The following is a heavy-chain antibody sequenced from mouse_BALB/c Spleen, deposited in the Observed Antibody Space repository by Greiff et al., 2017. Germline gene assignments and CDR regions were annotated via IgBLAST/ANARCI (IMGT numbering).Heavy chain of an antibody. D-gene: IGHD1-1*01. J-gene: IGHJ4*01. CDR2: IDPENGNT. Sequence: VQLKQSGAELVRPGALVKLSCKASGFNIKDYYMHWVKQRPEQGLEWIGWIDPENGNTIYDPKFQGKASITADTSSNTAYLQLSSLTSEDTAVYYCAKGGGITTVVATDYAMDYWGQGNSVTVSS. V-gene: IGHV14-1*02. CDR1: GFNIKDYY. CDR3: AKGGGITTVVATDYAMDY.